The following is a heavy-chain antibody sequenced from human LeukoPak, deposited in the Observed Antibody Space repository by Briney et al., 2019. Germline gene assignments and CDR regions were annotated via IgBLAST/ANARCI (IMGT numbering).Heavy chain of an antibody. D-gene: IGHD3-10*01. CDR2: IYYSGST. CDR3: ARYEVRGVSENWFDP. J-gene: IGHJ5*02. Sequence: SETLSLTCTVSGGSISSSSYYWGWIRQPPGNGLEWIGSIYYSGSTYYNPSLKSRVTISVDTSKNQFSLKLSSVTAADTAVYYCARYEVRGVSENWFDPWGQGTLVTVSS. CDR1: GGSISSSSYY. V-gene: IGHV4-39*07.